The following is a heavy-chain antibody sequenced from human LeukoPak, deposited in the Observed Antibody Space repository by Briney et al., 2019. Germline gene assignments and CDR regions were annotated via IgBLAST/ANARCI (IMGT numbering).Heavy chain of an antibody. V-gene: IGHV3-30*04. CDR3: ARVGMVRGVKYYFDY. D-gene: IGHD3-10*01. CDR1: GFTFSSYA. CDR2: ISYDGSNK. J-gene: IGHJ4*02. Sequence: PGGSLRLSCAASGFTFSSYAMHWVRQAPGKGLEWVAVISYDGSNKYYADSVKGRFTISRDNSKNTLYLQMNSLRAEDTAVYYCARVGMVRGVKYYFDYWGQGTLVTVSS.